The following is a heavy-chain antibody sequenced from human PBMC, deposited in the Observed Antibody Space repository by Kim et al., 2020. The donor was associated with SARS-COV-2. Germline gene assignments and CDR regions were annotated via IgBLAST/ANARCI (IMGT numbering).Heavy chain of an antibody. V-gene: IGHV1-3*01. D-gene: IGHD1-1*01. CDR1: GYTFTSYA. CDR2: INAGHGNT. Sequence: ASVKVSCKASGYTFTSYAMHWVRQAPGQRLEWMGWINAGHGNTKYSQKFQGRVTITRDTSASTAYMELSSLRSEDTAVYYCARDRRNWNDRGYFDYWGQGILVTVSS. CDR3: ARDRRNWNDRGYFDY. J-gene: IGHJ4*02.